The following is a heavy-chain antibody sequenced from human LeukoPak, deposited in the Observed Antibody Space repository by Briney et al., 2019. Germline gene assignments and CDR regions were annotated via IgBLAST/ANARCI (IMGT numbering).Heavy chain of an antibody. J-gene: IGHJ4*02. Sequence: ASVKVSCKASGYTFTGYYMHWVRQAPGQGLEWMGWINPDSGGTNFAQKFQGRVTMTRDTSISTAYMELSRLKSDDTAVYYCGRDFRDSLDYWGQGTLVTVSS. CDR2: INPDSGGT. CDR3: GRDFRDSLDY. CDR1: GYTFTGYY. V-gene: IGHV1-2*02.